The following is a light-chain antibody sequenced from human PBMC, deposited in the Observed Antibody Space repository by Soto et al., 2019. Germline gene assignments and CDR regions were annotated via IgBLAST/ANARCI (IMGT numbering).Light chain of an antibody. CDR3: NSYTGSGTYV. CDR1: SSDVGSYNR. Sequence: QSALTQPPSVSGSPGQSVAISCTGTSSDVGSYNRVSWYQQPPGTAPKLMIYDVNNRPSGVPDRFSGSKSGNTASLTISGLQAEDEADYYCNSYTGSGTYVFGTGTKVTVL. CDR2: DVN. J-gene: IGLJ1*01. V-gene: IGLV2-18*02.